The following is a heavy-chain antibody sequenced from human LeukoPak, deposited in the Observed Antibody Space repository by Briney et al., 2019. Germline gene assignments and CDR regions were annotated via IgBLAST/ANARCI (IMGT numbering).Heavy chain of an antibody. CDR3: AREPVGYSGSYYTAFDI. Sequence: SVKVSCKASGGTFSSYAISWVRQAPGQGLEWMGGIIPIFGTANYAQKFQGRVTITADESTSTAYMELSSLRSEDTAVYYCAREPVGYSGSYYTAFDIWGQGTMVTVSS. CDR2: IIPIFGTA. D-gene: IGHD1-26*01. V-gene: IGHV1-69*13. J-gene: IGHJ3*02. CDR1: GGTFSSYA.